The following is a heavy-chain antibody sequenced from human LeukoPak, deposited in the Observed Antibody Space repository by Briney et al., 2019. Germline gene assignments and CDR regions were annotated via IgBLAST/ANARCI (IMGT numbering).Heavy chain of an antibody. Sequence: PSQTLSLTCTVSGGSISSGDYYWSWIRQPPGKGLEWIGYIYYSGSTYYNPSLKSRVTISVDTSKNQFSLKLSSVTAADTAVYYCARGYYDSSGYYFRRLYYFDYWGQGALVTVSS. CDR1: GGSISSGDYY. CDR2: IYYSGST. V-gene: IGHV4-30-4*01. J-gene: IGHJ4*02. CDR3: ARGYYDSSGYYFRRLYYFDY. D-gene: IGHD3-22*01.